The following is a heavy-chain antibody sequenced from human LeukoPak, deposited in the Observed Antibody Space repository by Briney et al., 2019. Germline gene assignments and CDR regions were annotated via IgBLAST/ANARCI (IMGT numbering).Heavy chain of an antibody. Sequence: GASVKVSCKASGYTFTSYGISWVRQAPGLVLEWMGWISAYNGNTNYAQKLQGRVTMTTDTSTSTAYMELRSLRSDDTAVYYCARDGGSSWLYSTAFDYWGQGTLVTVSS. CDR3: ARDGGSSWLYSTAFDY. J-gene: IGHJ4*02. CDR2: ISAYNGNT. V-gene: IGHV1-18*01. D-gene: IGHD6-13*01. CDR1: GYTFTSYG.